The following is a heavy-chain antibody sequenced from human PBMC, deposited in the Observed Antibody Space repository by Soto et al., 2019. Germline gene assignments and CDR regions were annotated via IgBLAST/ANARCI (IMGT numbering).Heavy chain of an antibody. CDR1: GFTFSDYY. Sequence: QVQLVESGGGLVKPGGSLRLSCAASGFTFSDYYMSWIRQAPGKGLEWVSYISSSGSTIYYADSVKGRFTISRDNAKNSLYLQMNSLRAEDTAVYYCARSGCSSTSCDAAENSSYYYYMDVWGKGTTVTVSS. D-gene: IGHD2-2*01. CDR2: ISSSGSTI. CDR3: ARSGCSSTSCDAAENSSYYYYMDV. V-gene: IGHV3-11*01. J-gene: IGHJ6*03.